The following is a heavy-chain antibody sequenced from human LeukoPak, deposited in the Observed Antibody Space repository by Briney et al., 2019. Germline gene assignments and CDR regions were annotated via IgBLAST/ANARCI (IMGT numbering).Heavy chain of an antibody. Sequence: PSETLSLTCTVSGGSISGYYWSWIRQPPGKGLEWIGYISYSGSTNYNPSLKSRVTISVDTSKNQFSLKLSSVTAADTAVYYCARGKGVVPAAAGAVKYIFWFDPWGQGTLVTVSS. CDR1: GGSISGYY. CDR3: ARGKGVVPAAAGAVKYIFWFDP. V-gene: IGHV4-59*12. CDR2: ISYSGST. J-gene: IGHJ5*02. D-gene: IGHD2-2*01.